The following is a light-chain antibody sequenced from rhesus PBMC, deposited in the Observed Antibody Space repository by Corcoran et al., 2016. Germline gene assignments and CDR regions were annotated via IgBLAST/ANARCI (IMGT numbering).Light chain of an antibody. CDR2: GAF. J-gene: IGKJ1*01. Sequence: TVVTQSPVTLSLSPGERATLSCRASQSVGTSLAWYQQKPGQAPRRLSYGAFSRATGIPDRFSGSGSGTDFTRTNSSREPEDVGLYYCQQSSNLWTFGQGTRV. V-gene: IGKV3-24*04. CDR3: QQSSNLWT. CDR1: QSVGTS.